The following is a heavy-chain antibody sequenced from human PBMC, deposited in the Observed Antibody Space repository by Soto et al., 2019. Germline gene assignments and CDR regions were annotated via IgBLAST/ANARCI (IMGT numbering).Heavy chain of an antibody. CDR3: ARSHYTDALLIDY. Sequence: NPSETLSLTCTVSGGSISSSSYYWGWIRQPPGKGLEWIGSIYYSGSTYYNPSLKSRVTISVDTSKNQFSLKLSSVTAADTAVYYCARSHYTDALLIDYWGPGIMVTVSS. D-gene: IGHD2-8*01. V-gene: IGHV4-39*01. CDR2: IYYSGST. CDR1: GGSISSSSYY. J-gene: IGHJ4*02.